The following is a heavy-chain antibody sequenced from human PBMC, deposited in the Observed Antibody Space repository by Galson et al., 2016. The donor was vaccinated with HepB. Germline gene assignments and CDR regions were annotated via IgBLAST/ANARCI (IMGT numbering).Heavy chain of an antibody. CDR1: GFTFSHYG. J-gene: IGHJ4*02. Sequence: SLRLSCAASGFTFSHYGMHWVRQAPGKGLEWVAVIWYDRGKEYYTESVKGRFTISRDNSKNMLYLQMNSLRAEDTAVYYCARAIAAAGNFDYWGQGTLVTVSS. CDR3: ARAIAAAGNFDY. CDR2: IWYDRGKE. V-gene: IGHV3-33*01. D-gene: IGHD6-13*01.